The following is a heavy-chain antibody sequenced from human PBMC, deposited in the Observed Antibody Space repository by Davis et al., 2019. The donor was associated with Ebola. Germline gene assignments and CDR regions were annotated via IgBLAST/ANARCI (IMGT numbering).Heavy chain of an antibody. Sequence: GESLKISCSASGFTFSSYAMHWVRQAPGKGLEYVSAISSNGGSTYYADSVKGRFTISRDNSKNTLYLQMSSLRAEDTAVYYCASIVVVVAATPFDYWGQGTLVTVSS. D-gene: IGHD2-15*01. CDR2: ISSNGGST. CDR3: ASIVVVVAATPFDY. J-gene: IGHJ4*02. CDR1: GFTFSSYA. V-gene: IGHV3-64D*06.